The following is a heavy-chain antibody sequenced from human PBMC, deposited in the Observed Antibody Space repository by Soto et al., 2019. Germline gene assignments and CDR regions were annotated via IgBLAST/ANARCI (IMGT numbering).Heavy chain of an antibody. CDR2: IYHSGST. CDR1: GYSISSGYY. J-gene: IGHJ5*02. D-gene: IGHD1-26*01. V-gene: IGHV4-38-2*01. Sequence: SETLSLTCAVSGYSISSGYYWGWIRQPPGKGLEWIGSIYHSGSTYYNPSLKSRVTISVDTSKNQFSLKLSSVTAADTAVYYCARAKSGSPGWFDPWSQGTLVTVSS. CDR3: ARAKSGSPGWFDP.